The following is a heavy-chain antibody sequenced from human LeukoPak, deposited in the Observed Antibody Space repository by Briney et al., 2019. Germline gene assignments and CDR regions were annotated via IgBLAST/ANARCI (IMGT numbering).Heavy chain of an antibody. CDR2: ITTYNNNT. CDR1: GYTFTSYS. V-gene: IGHV1-18*01. CDR3: ARFSYDYVWGSYRGGGDDY. D-gene: IGHD3-16*02. Sequence: ASVKVSCKASGYTFTSYSVTWVRQAPGQGLEWVGWITTYNNNTKYAREVQGRVTVTTDTSTSTAYMELSSLRSEDTAVYYCARFSYDYVWGSYRGGGDDYWGQGTLVTVSS. J-gene: IGHJ4*02.